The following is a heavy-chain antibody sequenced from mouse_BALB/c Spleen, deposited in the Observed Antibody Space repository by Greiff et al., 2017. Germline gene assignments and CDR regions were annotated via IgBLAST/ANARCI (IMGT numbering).Heavy chain of an antibody. Sequence: QVQLQQSGAELMKPGASVKISCKATGYTFSSYWIEWVKQRPGHGLEWIGEILPGSGSTNYNEKFKGKATFTADTSSNTAYMQLSSLTSEDSAVYDCARGDLDWYFDVWGAGTTVTVYS. CDR2: ILPGSGST. D-gene: IGHD3-3*01. CDR1: GYTFSSYW. V-gene: IGHV1-9*01. J-gene: IGHJ1*01. CDR3: ARGDLDWYFDV.